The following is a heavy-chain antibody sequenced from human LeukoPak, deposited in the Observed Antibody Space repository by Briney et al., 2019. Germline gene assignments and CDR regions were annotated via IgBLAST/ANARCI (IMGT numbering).Heavy chain of an antibody. J-gene: IGHJ4*02. D-gene: IGHD3-10*01. CDR1: GGSFSGYY. CDR2: INHSGST. Sequence: PSETLSLTCAVYGGSFSGYYWSWIRRPPGKGLEWIGEINHSGSTNYNPSLKSRVTISVDTSKNQFSLKLSSVTAADTAVYYCARVRPLITMVRGVISHWGQGTLVTVSS. V-gene: IGHV4-34*01. CDR3: ARVRPLITMVRGVISH.